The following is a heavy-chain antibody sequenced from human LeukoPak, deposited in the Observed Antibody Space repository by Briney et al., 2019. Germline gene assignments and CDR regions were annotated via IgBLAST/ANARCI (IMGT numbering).Heavy chain of an antibody. V-gene: IGHV3-53*01. CDR2: IYSGGST. D-gene: IGHD3-10*01. J-gene: IGHJ5*02. CDR1: GFTVSSNY. CDR3: ARHSGPGSYNWFDP. Sequence: GGSLRLSCAASGFTVSSNYMSWVRQAPGRGLEWVSVIYSGGSTYYADSVKGRFTISRDTSKNTLYLQMNSLRAEDTAVYYCARHSGPGSYNWFDPWGQGTLVTVSS.